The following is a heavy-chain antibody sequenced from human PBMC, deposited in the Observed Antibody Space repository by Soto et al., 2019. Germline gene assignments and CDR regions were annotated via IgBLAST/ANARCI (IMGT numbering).Heavy chain of an antibody. CDR1: GGIFSTYG. CDR3: ATIGPYSPRWDF. D-gene: IGHD2-15*01. CDR2: ISAMGDST. J-gene: IGHJ3*01. V-gene: IGHV3-23*01. Sequence: PGAALSLSCAMSGGIFSTYGISWVRQAPGTGLECGSSISAMGDSTYRSDSVKGRFSISRENSKSSLFLQMDSLRAEDTAIYYCATIGPYSPRWDFWGQGTVVTV.